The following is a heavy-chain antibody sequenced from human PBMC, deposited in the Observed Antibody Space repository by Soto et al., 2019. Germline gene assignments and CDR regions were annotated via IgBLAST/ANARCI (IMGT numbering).Heavy chain of an antibody. V-gene: IGHV3-23*01. CDR1: GFTFSSYA. CDR3: AKGSRQWLSAFDY. D-gene: IGHD6-19*01. CDR2: ISGSGGST. Sequence: EVQLLESGGGLVQPGGSLRLSYAASGFTFSSYAMSWVRQTPEKGLEWVSGISGSGGSTYYADSVKGRFTISRDNSKNTLYLQMNSLRAEDTAIYYCAKGSRQWLSAFDYWGQGTLVTVSS. J-gene: IGHJ4*02.